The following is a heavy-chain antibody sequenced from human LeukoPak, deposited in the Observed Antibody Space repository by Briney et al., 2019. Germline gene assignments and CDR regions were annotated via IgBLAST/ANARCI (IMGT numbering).Heavy chain of an antibody. V-gene: IGHV3-21*01. D-gene: IGHD3-22*01. J-gene: IGHJ4*02. CDR3: ARDSFHYYDSSPVDY. CDR2: ISSSSSYI. Sequence: PGGSLRLSCAAPGFTFSSYSMNWVRQAPGKGLEWVSSISSSSSYIYYADSVKGRFTISRDNAKNSLYLQMNSLRAEDTAVYYCARDSFHYYDSSPVDYWGQGTLVTVSS. CDR1: GFTFSSYS.